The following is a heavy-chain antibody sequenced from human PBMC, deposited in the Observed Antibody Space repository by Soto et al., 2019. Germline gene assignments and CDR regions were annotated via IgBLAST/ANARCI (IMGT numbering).Heavy chain of an antibody. V-gene: IGHV1-46*03. CDR1: GYTFTSYG. Sequence: ASVKVSCKASGYTFTSYGISWVRQAPGQGLEWMGLINPSGASTSYAQKFEGRVTMTRDTSTSTVYMELSSLRSEDTAVYYCARWMRGSGFLVGFDIWGQGTMVTVSS. CDR2: INPSGAST. CDR3: ARWMRGSGFLVGFDI. J-gene: IGHJ3*02. D-gene: IGHD3-10*01.